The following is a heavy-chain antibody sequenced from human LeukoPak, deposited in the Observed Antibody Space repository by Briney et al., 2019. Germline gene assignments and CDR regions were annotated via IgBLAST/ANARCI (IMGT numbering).Heavy chain of an antibody. D-gene: IGHD3-3*01. CDR2: ISAYNGNT. CDR3: ARDRLYDFWSGYVLNYYYGMDV. V-gene: IGHV1-18*01. J-gene: IGHJ6*02. Sequence: ASVKVSCKASGYTFTSYGISWVRQAPGQGLEWMGWISAYNGNTNYAQKPQGRVTMTTDTSTSTAYMELRSLRSDDTAVYYCARDRLYDFWSGYVLNYYYGMDVWGQGTTVTVSS. CDR1: GYTFTSYG.